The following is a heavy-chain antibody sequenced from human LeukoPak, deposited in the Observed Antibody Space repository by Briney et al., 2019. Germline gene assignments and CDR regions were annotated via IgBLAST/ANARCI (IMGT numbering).Heavy chain of an antibody. D-gene: IGHD4-11*01. CDR2: ISSSSSTI. Sequence: GGSLRLSCAASGFTFSSYSMNWVRQAPGKGLEWVSYISSSSSTIYYAGSVKGRFTISRDNAKNSLYLQMNSLRAEDTAVYYCARSETVTTSYYYYYMDVWGKGTTVTVSS. V-gene: IGHV3-48*01. J-gene: IGHJ6*03. CDR1: GFTFSSYS. CDR3: ARSETVTTSYYYYYMDV.